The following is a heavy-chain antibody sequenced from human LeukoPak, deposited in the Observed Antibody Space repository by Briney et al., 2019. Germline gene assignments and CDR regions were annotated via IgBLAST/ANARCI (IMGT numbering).Heavy chain of an antibody. D-gene: IGHD3-16*02. CDR3: AKDVYDYVWGSYRHTKDY. CDR1: GFTFSSYG. V-gene: IGHV3-30*18. Sequence: GGSLRLSRAASGFTFSSYGMHWVRQAPGKGLEWVAVISYDGSNKYYADSVKGRFTISRDNSKNTLYLQMNSLRAEDTAVYYCAKDVYDYVWGSYRHTKDYWGQGTLVTVSS. CDR2: ISYDGSNK. J-gene: IGHJ4*02.